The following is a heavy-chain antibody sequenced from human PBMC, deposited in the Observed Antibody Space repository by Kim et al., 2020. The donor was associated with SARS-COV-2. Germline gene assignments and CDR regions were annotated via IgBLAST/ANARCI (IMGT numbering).Heavy chain of an antibody. Sequence: SETLSLTCAVYGGSFSGYYWSWIRQPPGKGLEWIGEINHSGSTNYNPSLKSRVTISVDTSKNQFSLKLSSVTAADTAVYYCARGLVRNSWYLRGTRESNWFDPWGQGTLVTVSS. CDR1: GGSFSGYY. J-gene: IGHJ5*02. CDR3: ARGLVRNSWYLRGTRESNWFDP. D-gene: IGHD6-13*01. V-gene: IGHV4-34*01. CDR2: INHSGST.